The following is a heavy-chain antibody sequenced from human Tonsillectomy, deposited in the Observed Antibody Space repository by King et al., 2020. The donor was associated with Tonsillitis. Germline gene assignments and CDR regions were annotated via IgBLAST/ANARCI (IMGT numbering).Heavy chain of an antibody. CDR3: ARLGRNSGTVDY. CDR1: GGSISTPPQS. V-gene: IGHV4-39*01. J-gene: IGHJ4*02. Sequence: LQLQESGPGLVKPSETLSLTCTVSGGSISTPPQSWGWVRQSPVQGLEWIGTISYSGSTHYNPSLMGRVVILVDASKNQLSLKVTSVTAADTAVYYCARLGRNSGTVDYWGQGTLVTVSS. D-gene: IGHD1-26*01. CDR2: ISYSGST.